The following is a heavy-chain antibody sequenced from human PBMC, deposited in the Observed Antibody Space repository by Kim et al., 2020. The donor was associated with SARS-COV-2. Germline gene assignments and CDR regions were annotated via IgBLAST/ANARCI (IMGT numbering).Heavy chain of an antibody. D-gene: IGHD3-22*01. CDR2: LSYDGNT. V-gene: IGHV4-59*01. CDR1: GGSISSFY. J-gene: IGHJ6*02. CDR3: ARTAPRRSSTAYYFYGLDV. Sequence: SETLSLTCTGSGGSISSFYWSWVRQPPGKGLEWVAFLSYDGNTNYNPSLKSRVTISRDTSKNQFSLRVTSVSAADTAVYFCARTAPRRSSTAYYFYGLDVWGQGATVIVSS.